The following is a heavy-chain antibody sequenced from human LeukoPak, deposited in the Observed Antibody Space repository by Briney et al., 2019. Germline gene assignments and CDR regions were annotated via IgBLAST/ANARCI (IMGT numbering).Heavy chain of an antibody. Sequence: ASVKVSFKASGYTFTGYYIHWVRQAPGQGLEWIGWINPNNGGTNYAQKFQDRVTMTRDTSISTAYMELSRLTSDDTAVYYCARDQNFHGSGGYYGIDCWGQGTLVTVSS. J-gene: IGHJ4*02. CDR3: ARDQNFHGSGGYYGIDC. V-gene: IGHV1-2*02. D-gene: IGHD3-22*01. CDR1: GYTFTGYY. CDR2: INPNNGGT.